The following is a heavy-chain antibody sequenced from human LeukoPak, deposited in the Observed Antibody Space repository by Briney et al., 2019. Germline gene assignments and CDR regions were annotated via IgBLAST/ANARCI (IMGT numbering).Heavy chain of an antibody. J-gene: IGHJ4*02. V-gene: IGHV5-51*01. CDR3: ARREPATKSFDY. Sequence: GESLQISCRSSGFRFTTNWIGWVRQMPGKGLEWMGIFYPGDSNRRYSPSFQGQVTFSADKSITTAYLQWSSLKASDTAMYYCARREPATKSFDYWGQGTLVTVSS. CDR1: GFRFTTNW. D-gene: IGHD5-24*01. CDR2: FYPGDSNR.